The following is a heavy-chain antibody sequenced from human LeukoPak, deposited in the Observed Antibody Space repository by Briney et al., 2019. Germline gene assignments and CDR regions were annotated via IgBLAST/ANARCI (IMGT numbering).Heavy chain of an antibody. J-gene: IGHJ3*02. CDR3: ASEVRGGFGMIEVGAFDI. CDR1: GFTFSSYS. Sequence: GGSLRLSCAASGFTFSSYSMNWVRQAPGKGLEWVSYISSSSSTIYYADSVKGRFTISRDNAKNSLYLQMNSLRAEDTAVYYCASEVRGGFGMIEVGAFDIWGQGTMVTVSS. V-gene: IGHV3-48*01. CDR2: ISSSSSTI. D-gene: IGHD3-22*01.